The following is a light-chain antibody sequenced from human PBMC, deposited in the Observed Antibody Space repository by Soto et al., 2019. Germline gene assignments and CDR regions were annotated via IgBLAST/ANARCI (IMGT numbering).Light chain of an antibody. CDR2: GAS. V-gene: IGKV3-15*01. CDR1: QSVSSN. J-gene: IGKJ3*01. CDR3: QQYNNWLFT. Sequence: EIVMTQSPATLSVSPGERATLSCRASQSVSSNLAWYQQKPGQAPRLLIYGASTRATGIPARFSGSGSGTAFPLTISRLQSGDFAVYYCQQYNNWLFTFGPGTKVDIK.